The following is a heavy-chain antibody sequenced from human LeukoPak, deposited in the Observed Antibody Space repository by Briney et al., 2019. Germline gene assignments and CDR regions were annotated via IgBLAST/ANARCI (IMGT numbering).Heavy chain of an antibody. V-gene: IGHV4-34*01. D-gene: IGHD6-19*01. CDR3: ARGEYSSGWLFDY. CDR2: INHSGST. CDR1: GGSFSGYY. J-gene: IGHJ4*02. Sequence: SETLSLTCAVYGGSFSGYYWSWIRQPPGKGLEWIGEINHSGSTNYNPSLKSRVTISVDTSKNQSSLKLSSVTAADTAVYYCARGEYSSGWLFDYWGQGTLVTVSS.